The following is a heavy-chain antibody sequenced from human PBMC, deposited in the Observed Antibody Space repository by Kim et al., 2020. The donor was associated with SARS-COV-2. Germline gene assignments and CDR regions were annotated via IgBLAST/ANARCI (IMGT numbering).Heavy chain of an antibody. CDR1: GFTFSSYA. CDR2: ISGSGGST. CDR3: AKDRVRREFEDNYYDSSGYLDY. J-gene: IGHJ4*02. V-gene: IGHV3-23*01. D-gene: IGHD3-22*01. Sequence: GESLKISCAASGFTFSSYAMSWVRQAPGKGLEWVSAISGSGGSTYYADSVKGRFTISRDNSKNTLYLQMNSLRAEDTAVYYCAKDRVRREFEDNYYDSSGYLDYWGQGTLVTVSS.